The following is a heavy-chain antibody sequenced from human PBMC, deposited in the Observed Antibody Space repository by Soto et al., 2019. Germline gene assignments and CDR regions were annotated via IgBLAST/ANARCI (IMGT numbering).Heavy chain of an antibody. V-gene: IGHV1-2*04. CDR2: INPNSGGT. CDR3: ARGGLVISAYYYYCLDV. Sequence: QVQLVQSGAEVKKPGASVKVSCKASGYTFTGYYMHWVRQAPGQGLEWMGWINPNSGGTNYAQKFQGWVTMARGTSISTAYMGLSRLRSDDTAVHYCARGGLVISAYYYYCLDVSGKGTTVTVSS. D-gene: IGHD3-16*02. J-gene: IGHJ6*03. CDR1: GYTFTGYY.